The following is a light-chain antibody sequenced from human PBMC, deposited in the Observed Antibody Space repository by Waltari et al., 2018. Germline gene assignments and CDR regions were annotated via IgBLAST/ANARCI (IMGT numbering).Light chain of an antibody. CDR3: QQYNSYST. CDR1: QSISNW. Sequence: DIQMNQSPSTLSASVRDRATIICRASQSISNWLAWYQQKPGKAPKLLIHKATTLESGVPSRFSGSGSGTEFTLTISSLQPDDFATYYCQQYNSYSTFGQGTKLEMK. CDR2: KAT. J-gene: IGKJ2*01. V-gene: IGKV1-5*03.